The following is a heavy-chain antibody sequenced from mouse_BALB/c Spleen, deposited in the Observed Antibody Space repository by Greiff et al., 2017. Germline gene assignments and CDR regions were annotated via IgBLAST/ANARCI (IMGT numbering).Heavy chain of an antibody. CDR2: IYPGDGDT. D-gene: IGHD2-4*01. V-gene: IGHV1-87*01. CDR1: GYTFTSYW. CDR3: ARYYDYSNYFDY. J-gene: IGHJ2*01. Sequence: QVQLQQSGAELARPGASVKLSCKASGYTFTSYWMQWVKQRPGQGLEWIGAIYPGDGDTRYTQKFKGKATLTADKSSSTAYMQLSSLASEDSAVYYCARYYDYSNYFDYWGQGTTLTVSS.